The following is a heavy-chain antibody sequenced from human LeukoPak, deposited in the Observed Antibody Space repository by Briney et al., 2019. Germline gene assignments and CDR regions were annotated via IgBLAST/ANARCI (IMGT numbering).Heavy chain of an antibody. D-gene: IGHD3-3*01. CDR3: ARGGSYDFWSGYYPPV. CDR1: GYTFTSCA. Sequence: ASVKVSCKASGYTFTSCAMNWVRQAPGQGLEWMGWINTNTGNPTYAQGFTGRFVFSLDTSVSTAYLQISSLKAEDTAVYYCARGGSYDFWSGYYPPVWGQGTTVTVSS. J-gene: IGHJ6*02. CDR2: INTNTGNP. V-gene: IGHV7-4-1*02.